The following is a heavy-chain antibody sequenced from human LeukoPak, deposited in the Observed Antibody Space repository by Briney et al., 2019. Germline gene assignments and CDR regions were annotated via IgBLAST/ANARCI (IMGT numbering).Heavy chain of an antibody. CDR1: GGSFSGYY. Sequence: SETLSLTCAVYGGSFSGYYWSWIRQPPGKGLEWIGEINHSGSTNYNPSLKSRVTISVDTSKNQFSLKLSSVTAADTAVYYCAKGRGPRAVAGRALDYWGQGTLVTVSS. CDR3: AKGRGPRAVAGRALDY. CDR2: INHSGST. V-gene: IGHV4-34*01. J-gene: IGHJ4*02. D-gene: IGHD6-19*01.